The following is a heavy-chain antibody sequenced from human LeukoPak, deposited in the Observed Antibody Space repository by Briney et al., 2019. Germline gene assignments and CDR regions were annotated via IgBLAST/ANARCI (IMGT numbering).Heavy chain of an antibody. Sequence: GGSLRLSFAASGFTFSSYAMSWVRQAPGKGLEWVSAISGSGGSTYYADSVKGRFTISRDNSKNTLYLQMNSLRAEDTAVYYCAKVSHRIAAAAYFDYWGQGTLVTVSS. D-gene: IGHD6-13*01. CDR1: GFTFSSYA. V-gene: IGHV3-23*01. J-gene: IGHJ4*02. CDR2: ISGSGGST. CDR3: AKVSHRIAAAAYFDY.